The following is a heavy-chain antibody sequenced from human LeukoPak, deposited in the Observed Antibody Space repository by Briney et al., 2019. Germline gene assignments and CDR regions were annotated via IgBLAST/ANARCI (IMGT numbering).Heavy chain of an antibody. CDR2: IYYSGST. CDR1: GGSISSSSYY. J-gene: IGHJ4*02. D-gene: IGHD3-3*01. Sequence: SETLSLTCTVSGGSISSSSYYWGWIRQPPGKGLEWIGSIYYSGSTYYNPSLKSRVTISVDTSKNQFSLKLSSVTAADTAVYYCAKENYDFWSGYSPLDYWGQGTLVTVSS. V-gene: IGHV4-39*07. CDR3: AKENYDFWSGYSPLDY.